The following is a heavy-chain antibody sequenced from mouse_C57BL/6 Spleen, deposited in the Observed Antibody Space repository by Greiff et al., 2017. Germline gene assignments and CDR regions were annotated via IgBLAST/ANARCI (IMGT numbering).Heavy chain of an antibody. D-gene: IGHD2-5*01. J-gene: IGHJ1*03. CDR1: GYTFTSYW. CDR3: AREGYSNYGYFDV. Sequence: VQLQQPGAELVRPGSSVKLSCKASGYTFTSYWMDWVKQRPGQGLEWIGNIYPSDSETHYNQKFKDKATLTVDKSSSTAYMQLSSLTSEDSAVYECAREGYSNYGYFDVWGTGTTVTVSS. V-gene: IGHV1-61*01. CDR2: IYPSDSET.